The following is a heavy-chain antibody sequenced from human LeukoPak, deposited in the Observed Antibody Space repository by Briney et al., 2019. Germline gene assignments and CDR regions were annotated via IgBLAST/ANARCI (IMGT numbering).Heavy chain of an antibody. J-gene: IGHJ3*01. D-gene: IGHD3-16*01. CDR2: IYDSGST. CDR3: ARHAWGLNAFDV. CDR1: GVSIRSSYYY. V-gene: IGHV4-39*01. Sequence: HPSETLSLTCTVSGVSIRSSYYYWGWIRQPPGKGLEWIGSIYDSGSTYYNPSLKSRVIISVDTSKSQFSLKLNSVTAADMAVYYCARHAWGLNAFDVWGRGTMVIVSS.